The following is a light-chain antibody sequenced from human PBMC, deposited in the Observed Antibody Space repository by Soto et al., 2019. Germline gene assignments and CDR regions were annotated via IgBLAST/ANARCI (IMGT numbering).Light chain of an antibody. Sequence: QSALTQPASVSGSLGQSITISCTGTSGDIAIYNFVSWFQQHPGKAPKLMIFEVSHRPSGVSDRFSGSKSGNTASLTISGLQAEDEADYYCTSYTRSSTWVFGGGTNLTVL. CDR2: EVS. V-gene: IGLV2-14*01. CDR1: SGDIAIYNF. J-gene: IGLJ3*02. CDR3: TSYTRSSTWV.